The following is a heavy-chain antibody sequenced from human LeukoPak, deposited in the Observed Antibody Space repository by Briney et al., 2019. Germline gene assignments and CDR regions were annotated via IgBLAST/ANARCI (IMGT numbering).Heavy chain of an antibody. D-gene: IGHD1-26*01. CDR1: GFTVSSNY. J-gene: IGHJ5*02. CDR2: IYSGGST. V-gene: IGHV3-53*01. CDR3: ARQGGSYRLPWFDP. Sequence: GGSLRLSCAASGFTVSSNYMSWVRQAPGKGLEWVSVIYSGGSTYYADSVKGRFTISRDNSKNTLYLQMNSLRAEDTAVYYRARQGGSYRLPWFDPWGQGTLVTVSS.